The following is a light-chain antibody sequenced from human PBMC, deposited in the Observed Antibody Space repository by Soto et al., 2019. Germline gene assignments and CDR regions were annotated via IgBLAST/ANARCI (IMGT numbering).Light chain of an antibody. CDR2: VQF. Sequence: DIQMTQSPSSLSASVGDRVTITCRARLGCSNYLSWYQQNPGKVPKLLIYVQFTMQSGVPSRFSGSRSGTDFTLTISSLQPEDVATYYFQKDNSATRTFGQGTKVEIK. V-gene: IGKV1-27*01. CDR1: LGCSNY. CDR3: QKDNSATRT. J-gene: IGKJ1*01.